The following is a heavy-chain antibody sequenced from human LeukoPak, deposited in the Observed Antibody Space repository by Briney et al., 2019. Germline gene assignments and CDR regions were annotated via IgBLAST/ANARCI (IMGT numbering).Heavy chain of an antibody. J-gene: IGHJ4*02. CDR3: ARQYSLYDFDY. V-gene: IGHV4-39*01. CDR1: GVSISSSSYY. CDR2: IYYSGST. D-gene: IGHD3-3*01. Sequence: PSETLSLTCTVSGVSISSSSYYWGWIRQPPGKGLEWIGSIYYSGSTYYNPSLKSRVTISVDTSKNQFSLKLSSVTAADTAVYYCARQYSLYDFDYWGQGTLVTVSS.